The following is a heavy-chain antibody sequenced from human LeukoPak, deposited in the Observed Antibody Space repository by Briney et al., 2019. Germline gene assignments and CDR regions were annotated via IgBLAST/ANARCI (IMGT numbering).Heavy chain of an antibody. D-gene: IGHD3-10*01. CDR1: GFTFSSYS. J-gene: IGHJ4*02. CDR2: ISSSSSYI. CDR3: ARGRITMVRGAPYFDY. V-gene: IGHV3-21*01. Sequence: GGSLRLSCAASGFTFSSYSMNWVRQAPGKGLERVSSISSSSSYIYYADSVKGRFTISRDNAKNSLYLQMNSLRAEDTAVYYCARGRITMVRGAPYFDYWGQGTLVTVSS.